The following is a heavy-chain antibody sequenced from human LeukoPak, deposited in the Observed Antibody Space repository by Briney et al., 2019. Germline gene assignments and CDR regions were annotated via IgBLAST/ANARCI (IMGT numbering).Heavy chain of an antibody. D-gene: IGHD3-3*01. Sequence: GGSLRLSCAASGFTFSSYSMNWVRQAPGKGLEWVSSISSSSSYIYYADSVKGRFTISRDNAKNSLYLQMNSLRAEDTAVYYCARDSPSFDFWSGYYDAFDIWGQGTMVTVSS. CDR2: ISSSSSYI. CDR3: ARDSPSFDFWSGYYDAFDI. V-gene: IGHV3-21*01. CDR1: GFTFSSYS. J-gene: IGHJ3*02.